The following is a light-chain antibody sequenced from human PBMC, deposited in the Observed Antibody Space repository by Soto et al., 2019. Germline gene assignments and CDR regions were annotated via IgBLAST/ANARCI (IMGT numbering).Light chain of an antibody. CDR2: DAS. Sequence: DNPLTQSPSSLSASVGDRVTITCRARHSINDWLAWYQQKPGKAPKLLIYDASSLESGVPSRFSGGGSGTEFSLIINDLQPEDFATYYCQQYHGFWFGQGTKVDIK. V-gene: IGKV1-5*01. CDR1: HSINDW. J-gene: IGKJ1*01. CDR3: QQYHGFW.